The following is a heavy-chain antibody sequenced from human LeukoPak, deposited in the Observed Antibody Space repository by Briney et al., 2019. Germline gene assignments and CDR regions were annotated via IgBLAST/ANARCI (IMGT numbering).Heavy chain of an antibody. J-gene: IGHJ4*02. CDR1: GYTFSDYY. Sequence: ASVKVSCKASGYTFSDYYMHWVRQAPGQGLEWMGWINPNSGGTNYAQKFRGRVTMTRDTSISTAYMELSRLTSDDTAVYYCARDFRDYFFYYWGQGTLVTVSS. V-gene: IGHV1-2*02. CDR3: ARDFRDYFFYY. CDR2: INPNSGGT.